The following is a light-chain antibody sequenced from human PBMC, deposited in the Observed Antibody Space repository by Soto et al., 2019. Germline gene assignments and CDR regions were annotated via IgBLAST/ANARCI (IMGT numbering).Light chain of an antibody. V-gene: IGLV1-47*01. CDR2: RDN. J-gene: IGLJ3*02. CDR1: SSNIGSNY. Sequence: QSVLTQPPSASGTPGQRVTISCSRSSSNIGSNYVFWYQQLPGTAPKLLIYRDNQRPSGVPDRFSGSKSDTSASLAISGLRSGDEADYYCAAWDDSLSAWVFGGGTKVTVL. CDR3: AAWDDSLSAWV.